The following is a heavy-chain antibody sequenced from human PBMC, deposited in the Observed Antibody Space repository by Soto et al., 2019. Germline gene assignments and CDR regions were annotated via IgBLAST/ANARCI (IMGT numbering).Heavy chain of an antibody. CDR2: INHSGST. D-gene: IGHD3-9*01. CDR3: ARGVCVYDIVKQYYFDY. Sequence: PSETLSLTCAVYGGSFSGYYWSWIRQPPGKGLEWIGEINHSGSTNYNPSLKSRVTISVDTSKNQFSLKLSSVTAADTAVYYCARGVCVYDIVKQYYFDYWGQGTLVTVSS. J-gene: IGHJ4*02. V-gene: IGHV4-34*01. CDR1: GGSFSGYY.